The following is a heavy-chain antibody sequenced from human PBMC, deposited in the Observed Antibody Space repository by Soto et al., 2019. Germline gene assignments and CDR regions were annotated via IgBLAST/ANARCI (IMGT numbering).Heavy chain of an antibody. CDR3: ATSGSYRPLDD. V-gene: IGHV3-72*01. Sequence: GGSLRLSCAASGFSFSDHYMDWVRQAPGKGLEWVGRIRKKDNSYSTEYAASVKGRFTISRDDSKNSLYLQMNSLQIEDTAVYYCATSGSYRPLDDWGQGTQVTVSS. J-gene: IGHJ4*02. D-gene: IGHD1-26*01. CDR2: IRKKDNSYST. CDR1: GFSFSDHY.